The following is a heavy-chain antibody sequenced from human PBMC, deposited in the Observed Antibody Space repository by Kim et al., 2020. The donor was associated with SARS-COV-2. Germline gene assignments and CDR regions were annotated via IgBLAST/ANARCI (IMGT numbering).Heavy chain of an antibody. CDR3: AKDMGEAGMDV. V-gene: IGHV3-43*01. CDR2: T. J-gene: IGHJ6*02. D-gene: IGHD3-16*01. Sequence: TYYADSVKGRFTISRDNSKNSLYLQMNSLRTEDTALYYCAKDMGEAGMDVWGQGTTVTVSS.